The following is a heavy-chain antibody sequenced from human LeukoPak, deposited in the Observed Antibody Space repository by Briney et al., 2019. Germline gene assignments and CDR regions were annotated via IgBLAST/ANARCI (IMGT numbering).Heavy chain of an antibody. D-gene: IGHD3-10*01. Sequence: ESGPTLVNPTQTLTLTCTFSGFSLSTSGVGVGWIRQPPGKALEWLALIYWDDDKRYSPSLKRRLTITKDTSKNQVVLTMTNIDPVDTATYYCTHRRYPYGQPNYWGQGTLVTVSS. CDR1: GFSLSTSGVG. J-gene: IGHJ4*02. CDR3: THRRYPYGQPNY. CDR2: IYWDDDK. V-gene: IGHV2-5*02.